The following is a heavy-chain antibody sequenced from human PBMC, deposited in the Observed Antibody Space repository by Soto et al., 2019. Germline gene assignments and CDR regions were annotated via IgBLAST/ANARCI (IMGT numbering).Heavy chain of an antibody. CDR3: TKDNSMAWGVFDY. D-gene: IGHD3-10*01. Sequence: EVQLLESGGGLVQPGASLRLSCAASGFPFSSFAMSWVRQAPGKGLEWVSTITGSGDLTYYADSVKGRFTISRDNSKNSLHLQLSSLRAEDTAVYCCTKDNSMAWGVFDYWGQGTLVTVSS. CDR2: ITGSGDLT. V-gene: IGHV3-23*01. CDR1: GFPFSSFA. J-gene: IGHJ4*02.